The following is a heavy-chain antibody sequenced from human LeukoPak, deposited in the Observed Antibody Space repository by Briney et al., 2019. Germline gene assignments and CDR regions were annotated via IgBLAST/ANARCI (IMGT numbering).Heavy chain of an antibody. CDR2: IYYSGST. CDR3: ARGQRGLPY. J-gene: IGHJ4*02. D-gene: IGHD2-21*01. CDR1: GVSISSYY. V-gene: IGHV4-59*01. Sequence: KPSETLSLTCTVSGVSISSYYWNWIRQPLGKGLEWIGYIYYSGSTNYNPSLKSRVTISVDTSKNQFSLKLTSVTAADTAVYYCARGQRGLPYWGQGTLVTVSS.